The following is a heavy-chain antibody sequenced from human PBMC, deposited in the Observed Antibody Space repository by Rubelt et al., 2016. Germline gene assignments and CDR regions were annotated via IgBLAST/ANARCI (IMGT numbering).Heavy chain of an antibody. Sequence: HSGSTNYNPSLKSRVTISVDTSKNQFSLKLSSVTAADTAVYYCARGGAARPKILGYWGQGTLVTVSS. J-gene: IGHJ4*02. CDR2: HSGST. V-gene: IGHV4-30-2*01. D-gene: IGHD6-6*01. CDR3: ARGGAARPKILGY.